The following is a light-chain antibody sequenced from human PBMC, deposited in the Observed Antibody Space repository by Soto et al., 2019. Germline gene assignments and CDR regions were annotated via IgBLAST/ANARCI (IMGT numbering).Light chain of an antibody. CDR2: EVS. V-gene: IGLV2-14*01. CDR1: SRDVGGSNY. Sequence: QSALIQPASVSGSPGQSITISCTGTSRDVGGSNYVSWYQHHPHRAPKLLIYEVSYRPSGVSSRFSGSKSGNTASLTISGLQAEDDADYYCSSYTSSNTLEVFGVGTNSPS. J-gene: IGLJ1*01. CDR3: SSYTSSNTLEV.